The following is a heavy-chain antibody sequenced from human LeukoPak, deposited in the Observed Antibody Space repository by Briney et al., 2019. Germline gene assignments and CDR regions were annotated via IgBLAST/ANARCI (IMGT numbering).Heavy chain of an antibody. D-gene: IGHD1-7*01. CDR3: ARRLKNSRGIDY. CDR2: MYPGDSDT. J-gene: IGHJ4*02. V-gene: IGHV5-51*01. Sequence: GESLKISCKGSGYSFTSYWIGWVRQMPGKGLEWMGIMYPGDSDTTYSPSFQGQVTISADKSTSTAHLQWSSLKASDTAMYYCARRLKNSRGIDYWGQGTLVTVSS. CDR1: GYSFTSYW.